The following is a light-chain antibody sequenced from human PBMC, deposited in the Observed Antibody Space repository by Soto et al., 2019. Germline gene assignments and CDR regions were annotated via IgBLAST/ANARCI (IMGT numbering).Light chain of an antibody. CDR1: QSISDY. CDR3: QESYSLSRT. Sequence: DTQMTQSPSSLSASIGDRVTITCRASQSISDYLNWYQQRPGEAPKLLIYAASNLQNGVPSRFSGSGSGTDFTLTISSLQPEDFATYYCQESYSLSRTFGPGTEVDFK. J-gene: IGKJ3*01. CDR2: AAS. V-gene: IGKV1-39*01.